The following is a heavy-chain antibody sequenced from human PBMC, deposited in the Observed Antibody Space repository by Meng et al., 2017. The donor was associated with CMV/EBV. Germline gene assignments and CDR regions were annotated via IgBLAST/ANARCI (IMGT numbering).Heavy chain of an antibody. J-gene: IGHJ4*02. Sequence: SVKVSCKASGGTSSSYTISWVRQAPGQGLEWMGRIIPILSIANYAQKFQGRVTITADKSTSTAYMELSSLRSEDTAVYYCARSEGALDYWGQGTLVTVSS. V-gene: IGHV1-69*02. CDR2: IIPILSIA. CDR1: GGTSSSYT. D-gene: IGHD3-16*01. CDR3: ARSEGALDY.